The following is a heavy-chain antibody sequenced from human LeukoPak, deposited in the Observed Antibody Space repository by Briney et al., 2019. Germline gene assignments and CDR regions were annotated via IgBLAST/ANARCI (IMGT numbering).Heavy chain of an antibody. J-gene: IGHJ4*02. CDR1: GYTFTGYY. D-gene: IGHD3-3*01. V-gene: IGHV1-2*04. Sequence: GASVKVSCKASGYTFTGYYMHWVRQAPGQGLEWMGWINPNSGGTNYAQKFQGWVTMTRDTSISTAYMELSRLRSDDTAVYYCARAVIFGVVIMSYWGQGTLVTVSS. CDR3: ARAVIFGVVIMSY. CDR2: INPNSGGT.